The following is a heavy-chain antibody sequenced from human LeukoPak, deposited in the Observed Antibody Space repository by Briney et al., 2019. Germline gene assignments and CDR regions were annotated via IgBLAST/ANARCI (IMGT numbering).Heavy chain of an antibody. V-gene: IGHV4-39*07. CDR3: ARVHCGGSCYGSKINYYYYYMDV. Sequence: SETLSLTCTVSGGSISSSSYYWGWIRQPPGKGLEWIGSIYYSGSTNYNPSLKSRVTMSVDTSKNQFSLKLSSVTAADTAVYYCARVHCGGSCYGSKINYYYYYMDVWGKETTVTISS. CDR1: GGSISSSSYY. J-gene: IGHJ6*03. CDR2: IYYSGST. D-gene: IGHD2-15*01.